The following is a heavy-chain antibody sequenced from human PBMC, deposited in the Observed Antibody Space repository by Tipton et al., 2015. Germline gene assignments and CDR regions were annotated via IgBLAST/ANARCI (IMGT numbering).Heavy chain of an antibody. Sequence: TLSLTCTVSGGSISSDYWTWIRQPPGRWLEWIGNIFHSGTTNYNPSLRSRVTISIDTSNNQFSLRLTSVTAADTAVYYCARVSSSLYTGTYFFADWGRGTLVTVSS. D-gene: IGHD1-26*01. CDR3: ARVSSSLYTGTYFFAD. V-gene: IGHV4-59*01. J-gene: IGHJ4*02. CDR2: IFHSGTT. CDR1: GGSISSDY.